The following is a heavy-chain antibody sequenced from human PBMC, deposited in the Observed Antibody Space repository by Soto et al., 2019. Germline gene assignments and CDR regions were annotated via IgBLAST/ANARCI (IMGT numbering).Heavy chain of an antibody. CDR1: GGTFSSYA. CDR2: IIPIFGTA. D-gene: IGHD4-17*01. CDR3: ARLSTTVTSYFDY. V-gene: IGHV1-69*01. Sequence: QVQLVQSGAEVKKPGSSVKVSCKASGGTFSSYAISWVRQAPGQGLEWMGGIIPIFGTANYAQKFQGRVTITADESPSTAYMELGSLRSEDTAVDYCARLSTTVTSYFDYWGQETLVTVSS. J-gene: IGHJ4*02.